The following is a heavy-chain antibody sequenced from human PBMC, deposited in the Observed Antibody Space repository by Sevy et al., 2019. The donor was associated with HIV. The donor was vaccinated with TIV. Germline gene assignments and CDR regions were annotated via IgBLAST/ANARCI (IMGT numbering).Heavy chain of an antibody. CDR1: GYSFVSYG. D-gene: IGHD2-2*01. J-gene: IGHJ5*02. CDR3: ARAFSPGRSASFDP. Sequence: ASVKVSCKTSGYSFVSYGISWVRQAPGRSLEWVGWISPYDGNTNYAQKFQGRVTLTTDSSTNTAYMQLMSLRSDDTAVYYCARAFSPGRSASFDPWGQGPLVTVSS. CDR2: ISPYDGNT. V-gene: IGHV1-18*01.